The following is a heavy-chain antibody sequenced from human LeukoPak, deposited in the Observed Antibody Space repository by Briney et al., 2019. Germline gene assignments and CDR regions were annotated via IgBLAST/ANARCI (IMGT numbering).Heavy chain of an antibody. D-gene: IGHD6-13*01. CDR2: ISGSGGST. CDR3: AKDQSSSSWYGGDY. V-gene: IGHV3-23*01. J-gene: IGHJ4*02. Sequence: PGGSLRLSCEASGFTFSSYAMSWVPQAPGKGLEWVSAISGSGGSTYYADSVKGRFTISRDNSKNTLYLQMNSLRAEDTAVYYCAKDQSSSSWYGGDYWGQGTLVTVSS. CDR1: GFTFSSYA.